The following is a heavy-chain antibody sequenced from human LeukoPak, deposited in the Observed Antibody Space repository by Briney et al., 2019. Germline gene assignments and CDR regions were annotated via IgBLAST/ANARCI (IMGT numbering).Heavy chain of an antibody. Sequence: SETLSLTCTVSGGSISSSSYYWGWIRQPPGKGLEWIGSIYYSGSTYYNPSLKSRVTISVDTSKNQSSLKLSSVTAADTAVYYCARDYYSGYGSTYAFDIWGQGTMVTVSS. CDR2: IYYSGST. V-gene: IGHV4-39*07. CDR3: ARDYYSGYGSTYAFDI. J-gene: IGHJ3*02. D-gene: IGHD5-12*01. CDR1: GGSISSSSYY.